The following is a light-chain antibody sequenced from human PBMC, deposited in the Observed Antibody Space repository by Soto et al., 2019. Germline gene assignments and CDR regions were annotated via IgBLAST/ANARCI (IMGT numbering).Light chain of an antibody. V-gene: IGKV3-20*01. CDR3: QRYGSSPLIT. J-gene: IGKJ5*01. CDR2: GTS. Sequence: EIVMTQSPATLTVSPGERATLSCRAVQSVSSSSLAWYQQRPGQAPRLLIYGTSSRATGIPDRFSGSGSGTDFTLTISRLEPEDFAVYFCQRYGSSPLITFGQGTQLEI. CDR1: QSVSSSS.